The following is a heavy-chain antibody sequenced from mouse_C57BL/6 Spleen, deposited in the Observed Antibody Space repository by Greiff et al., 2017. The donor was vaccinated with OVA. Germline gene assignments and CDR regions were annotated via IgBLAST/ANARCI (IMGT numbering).Heavy chain of an antibody. V-gene: IGHV1-50*01. Sequence: QVQLQQPGAELVKPGASVKLSCKASGYTFTSYWMQWVKQRPGQGLEWIGEIDPSDSYTNYNQKFKGKATLTVDTSSSTAYMQLSSLTSEDSAVYYCARRRPYYYGSSYNAMDYWGQGTSVTVSS. D-gene: IGHD1-1*01. CDR3: ARRRPYYYGSSYNAMDY. CDR1: GYTFTSYW. J-gene: IGHJ4*01. CDR2: IDPSDSYT.